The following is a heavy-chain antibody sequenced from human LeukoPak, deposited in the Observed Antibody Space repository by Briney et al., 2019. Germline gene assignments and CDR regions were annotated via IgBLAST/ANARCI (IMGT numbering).Heavy chain of an antibody. CDR1: GFTFSSYA. CDR2: TSGSGDIT. Sequence: GGSLRLSCAASGFTFSSYAMSWVRQAPGTGLEWVSTTSGSGDITYYADSVKGRFTISRDNSKNTLYLQMNSLRAEDTAVYYCARNYYYGMDVWGQGTTVTVSS. V-gene: IGHV3-23*01. J-gene: IGHJ6*02. CDR3: ARNYYYGMDV.